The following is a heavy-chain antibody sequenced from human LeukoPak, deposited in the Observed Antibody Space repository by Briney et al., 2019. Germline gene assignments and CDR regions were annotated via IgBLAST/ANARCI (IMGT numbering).Heavy chain of an antibody. V-gene: IGHV3-23*01. CDR3: AKDGQSFNSMYDYFDS. CDR2: IRISGGDT. CDR1: GFTFSNFA. J-gene: IGHJ4*02. D-gene: IGHD2-8*01. Sequence: GALRLSCAASGFTFSNFAMTWVRQAPGKGLEWVSAIRISGGDTYYADSVKGRFTISRDDSRSTVDLQMSSLRAEDTAVYYCAKDGQSFNSMYDYFDSWGQGTLVTVSS.